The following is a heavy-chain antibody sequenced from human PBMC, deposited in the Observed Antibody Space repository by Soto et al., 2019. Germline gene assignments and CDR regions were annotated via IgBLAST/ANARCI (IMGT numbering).Heavy chain of an antibody. J-gene: IGHJ4*02. CDR3: AKIGGFGESYAY. V-gene: IGHV3-30*18. CDR1: GFTFTSSG. CDR2: ISYDGSNE. Sequence: QVQLVESGGGVVQPGRSLRLSCAVSGFTFTSSGMHWVRQAPGKGLEWVAVISYDGSNEYYADSVKARFTISRDNSKNTLYLQMNSLRVEDTAVYFCAKIGGFGESYAYWGQGILVTVSS. D-gene: IGHD3-10*01.